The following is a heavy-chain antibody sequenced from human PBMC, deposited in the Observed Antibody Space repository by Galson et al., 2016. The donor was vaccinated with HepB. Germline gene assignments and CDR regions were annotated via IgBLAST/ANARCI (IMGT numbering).Heavy chain of an antibody. D-gene: IGHD4-11*01. J-gene: IGHJ5*02. CDR1: GFTFSGYW. Sequence: SLRLSCAASGFTFSGYWMHWVRQVPGKGLVWVSRMSSDGSDIRYADSVKDRFTISRDDAKNTVHLQMNSLRVEDTAVYYCVRGFSHSSPPGPWGQGILVTVSS. CDR3: VRGFSHSSPPGP. CDR2: MSSDGSDI. V-gene: IGHV3-74*01.